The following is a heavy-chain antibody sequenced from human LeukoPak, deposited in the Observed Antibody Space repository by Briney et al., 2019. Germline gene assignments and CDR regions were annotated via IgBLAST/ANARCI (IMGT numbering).Heavy chain of an antibody. D-gene: IGHD2-2*01. J-gene: IGHJ3*02. Sequence: ASVKVSCKASGYTFTSYYMHWVRQAPGQGLEWMGIINPSGGSTSYAQKFQGRVTMTRDTSTSTVYMELSSLRSEDTAVYYCARDHEEGVVPAAIVGAFDIWGQGTMVTVSS. CDR2: INPSGGST. V-gene: IGHV1-46*01. CDR1: GYTFTSYY. CDR3: ARDHEEGVVPAAIVGAFDI.